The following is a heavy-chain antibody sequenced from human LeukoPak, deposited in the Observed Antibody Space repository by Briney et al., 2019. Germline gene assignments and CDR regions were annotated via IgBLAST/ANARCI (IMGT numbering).Heavy chain of an antibody. D-gene: IGHD3-10*01. Sequence: SETLSLTCSVSGGSITSTSYYWGWIRQPPGEGLEWIGSVYYTGSIYYNPSLRSRVTISVDTSKNQFSLRLSSVTAADTAVFYCARVWYGSSTLGWFDPWGQGTLVTVSS. J-gene: IGHJ5*02. CDR1: GGSITSTSYY. CDR2: VYYTGSI. CDR3: ARVWYGSSTLGWFDP. V-gene: IGHV4-39*01.